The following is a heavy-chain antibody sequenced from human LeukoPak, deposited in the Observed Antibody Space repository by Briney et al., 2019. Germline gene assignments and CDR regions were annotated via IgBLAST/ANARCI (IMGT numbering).Heavy chain of an antibody. CDR1: GYSFTSYW. D-gene: IGHD3-22*01. CDR3: ASAYYYDSSGYSSLYFDY. V-gene: IGHV5-51*01. Sequence: GESLKISCKGSGYSFTSYWIGWVRQMPGKGLEWMGIIYPGDSDTRYSPSFQGQVTISADKSISTAYLQWSSLKASDTAMYYCASAYYYDSSGYSSLYFDYWGQGTLISVSS. CDR2: IYPGDSDT. J-gene: IGHJ4*02.